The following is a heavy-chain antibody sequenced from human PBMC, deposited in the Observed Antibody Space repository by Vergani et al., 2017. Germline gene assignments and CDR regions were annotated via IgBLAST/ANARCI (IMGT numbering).Heavy chain of an antibody. Sequence: QVQLQESVPGLVKSSETLSLTCSVSFDSIRNLYCNWIRQPPGKGLGWIGSIHYSENTNYNPSLKTRVTISVDTSKNQFSLTLTSVTAADTAVYYCASDTHSGQRADRWGQGILVTVTS. D-gene: IGHD6-19*01. CDR1: FDSIRNLY. J-gene: IGHJ5*02. CDR3: ASDTHSGQRADR. V-gene: IGHV4-59*11. CDR2: IHYSENT.